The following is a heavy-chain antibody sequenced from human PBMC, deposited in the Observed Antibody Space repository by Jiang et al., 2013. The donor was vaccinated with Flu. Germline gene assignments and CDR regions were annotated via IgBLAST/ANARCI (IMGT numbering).Heavy chain of an antibody. J-gene: IGHJ4*02. CDR3: ARRGDYGDFLGVIDS. V-gene: IGHV4-59*08. D-gene: IGHD4-17*01. CDR2: IYYTGST. Sequence: LEWIGYIYYTGSTNYNPSLKSRITISVDTSKNQFSLKLSSVTAADTAVYFCARRGDYGDFLGVIDSWGQGTLVTVSS.